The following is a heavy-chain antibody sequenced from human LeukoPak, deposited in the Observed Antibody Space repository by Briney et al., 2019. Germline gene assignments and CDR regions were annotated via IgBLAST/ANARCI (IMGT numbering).Heavy chain of an antibody. CDR1: GFTFSKYW. V-gene: IGHV3-7*05. Sequence: GGSLRLSCVVSGFTFSKYWMTWARQAPGKGLEWVANINPDGSEKFYVDSVRDRFTISRDNAKNSLYLQMNSLRVEDTAVYYCTRLHLDQGVFDIWGQGTLVTVSS. CDR3: TRLHLDQGVFDI. J-gene: IGHJ3*02. D-gene: IGHD3-10*01. CDR2: INPDGSEK.